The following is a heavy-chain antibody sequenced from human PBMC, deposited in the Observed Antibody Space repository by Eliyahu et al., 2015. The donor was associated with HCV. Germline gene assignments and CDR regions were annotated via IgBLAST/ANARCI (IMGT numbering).Heavy chain of an antibody. D-gene: IGHD2-15*01. J-gene: IGHJ4*02. CDR3: ARDRGGYCSGGSCFFDY. Sequence: ASGFTFSSYAMHWVRQAPGKGLEWVAVISYDGSNKYYADSVKGRFTISRDNSKNTLYLQMNSLRAEDTAVYYCARDRGGYCSGGSCFFDYWGQGTLVTVSS. CDR1: GFTFSSYA. V-gene: IGHV3-30*04. CDR2: ISYDGSNK.